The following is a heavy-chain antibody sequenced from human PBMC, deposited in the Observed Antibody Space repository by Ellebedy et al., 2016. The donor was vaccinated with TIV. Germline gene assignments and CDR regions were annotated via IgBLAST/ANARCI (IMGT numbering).Heavy chain of an antibody. V-gene: IGHV3-30-3*01. CDR1: GFNFSSSA. CDR3: GRDKNAPEYYYYYGMDV. D-gene: IGHD1-1*01. J-gene: IGHJ6*02. CDR2: ISYDGSNK. Sequence: GESLKISXAASGFNFSSSAMHWVRQAPGKGLEWVAVISYDGSNKNYADSVKGRFTISRDNSKNTLSLQMSSLRDEDTAVYYCGRDKNAPEYYYYYGMDVWGQGTTVTVSS.